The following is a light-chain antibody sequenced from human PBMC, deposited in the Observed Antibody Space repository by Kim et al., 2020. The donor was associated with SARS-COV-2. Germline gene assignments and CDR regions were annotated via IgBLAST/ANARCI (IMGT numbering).Light chain of an antibody. J-gene: IGLJ1*01. CDR3: AAWDDSLNGLV. CDR2: SNN. Sequence: GQRVTISCSGSRSNIGSNTVNWYQQRPGTAPKLLIYSNNQRPSGVPDRFSGSKSGTSASLAISGLQSEDEADYYCAAWDDSLNGLVFGTGTKVTVL. CDR1: RSNIGSNT. V-gene: IGLV1-44*01.